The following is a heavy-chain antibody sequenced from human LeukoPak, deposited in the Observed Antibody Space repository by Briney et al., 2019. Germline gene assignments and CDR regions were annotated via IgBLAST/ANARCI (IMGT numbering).Heavy chain of an antibody. CDR3: AKGVWMATRTSADY. D-gene: IGHD5-24*01. J-gene: IGHJ4*02. Sequence: GGSLRLSCSGSGFTFSIYAMNWVRQAPGKGLEWVAVISNDGSNKYYADSVKGRFTISRDNSKNTLYLQMNSLRAEDTAVYYCAKGVWMATRTSADYWGQGTLVTVSS. CDR2: ISNDGSNK. CDR1: GFTFSIYA. V-gene: IGHV3-30*18.